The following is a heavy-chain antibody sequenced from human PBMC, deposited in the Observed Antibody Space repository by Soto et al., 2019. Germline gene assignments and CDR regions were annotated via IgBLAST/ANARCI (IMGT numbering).Heavy chain of an antibody. CDR1: GFTFSSYE. CDR2: ISSSGSTI. V-gene: IGHV3-48*03. Sequence: GGSLRLSCAASGFTFSSYEMNWVRQAPGKGLEWVSYISSSGSTIYYADSVKGRFTISRDNAKNSLYLQMNSLRAEDTAVYYCASPANYCSSTSCYVYWGQGTLVTVSS. D-gene: IGHD2-2*01. CDR3: ASPANYCSSTSCYVY. J-gene: IGHJ4*02.